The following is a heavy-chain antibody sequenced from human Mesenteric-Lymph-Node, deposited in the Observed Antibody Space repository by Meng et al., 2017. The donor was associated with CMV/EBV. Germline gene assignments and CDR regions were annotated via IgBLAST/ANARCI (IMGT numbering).Heavy chain of an antibody. Sequence: QVQHHEGGQGLLKPSETLSRTCAVDGGSFSGYYWSRIRQPPGKGLEWIGEINHSGSTNYNPSLKSRVTISVDTSKNQFSLKLSSATAADTAVYYCARHQRWLKSEGGFNYWGQGTLVTVSS. J-gene: IGHJ4*02. V-gene: IGHV4-34*01. CDR1: GGSFSGYY. D-gene: IGHD4-23*01. CDR2: INHSGST. CDR3: ARHQRWLKSEGGFNY.